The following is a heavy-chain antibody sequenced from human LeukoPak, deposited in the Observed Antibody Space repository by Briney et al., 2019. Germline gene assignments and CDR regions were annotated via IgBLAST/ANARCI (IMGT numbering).Heavy chain of an antibody. CDR2: ITSGGAP. J-gene: IGHJ3*01. CDR3: AREPNGDYIGAFEF. Sequence: PGGSLRLSCAASGFTFSNYAVMWVRQAPGQGLEWVSAITSGGAPKYADSVKGRFTISRDNSKNTLYLQMNSLRVEDTAQYFCAREPNGDYIGAFEFWGQGTGVTVSS. CDR1: GFTFSNYA. D-gene: IGHD4-17*01. V-gene: IGHV3-23*01.